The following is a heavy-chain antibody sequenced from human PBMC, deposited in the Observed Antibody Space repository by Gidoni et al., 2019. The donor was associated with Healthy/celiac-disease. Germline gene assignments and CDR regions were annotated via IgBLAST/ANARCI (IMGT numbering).Heavy chain of an antibody. D-gene: IGHD3-10*01. CDR2: IFTSGST. CDR3: ARDQTGYYGSGSYPDYYYYMDV. V-gene: IGHV4-61*02. CDR1: GGSISSGSYT. J-gene: IGHJ6*03. Sequence: QVQLQESGPGLVKPSQTLSLTCTVSGGSISSGSYTWSWFRRPAGKGLEWIGRIFTSGSTNYKPSLKSRVTIPVDTYKNQFSPKLSSVTAAYTAVYYGARDQTGYYGSGSYPDYYYYMDVWGKGTTVTVSS.